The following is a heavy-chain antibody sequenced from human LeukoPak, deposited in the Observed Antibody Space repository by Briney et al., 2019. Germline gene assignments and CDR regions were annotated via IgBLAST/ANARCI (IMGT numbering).Heavy chain of an antibody. CDR3: AREPYDYVWGSLRCFDP. D-gene: IGHD3-16*01. Sequence: SETLTLSCTASGGSISSYSWSWIRQPPGKGLEWIGYIYYSGSTNYNPSLKSRVTISVDTSKNQFSLKLSSVTAADTAVYYCAREPYDYVWGSLRCFDPWGQGTLVTVSS. J-gene: IGHJ5*02. CDR1: GGSISSYS. CDR2: IYYSGST. V-gene: IGHV4-59*01.